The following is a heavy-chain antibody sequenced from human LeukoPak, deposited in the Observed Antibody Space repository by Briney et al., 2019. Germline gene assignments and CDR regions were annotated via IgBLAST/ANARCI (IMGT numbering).Heavy chain of an antibody. Sequence: PGRSLRLSCAASGFNFSAYGIHWVRQAAGKGLEWEATISYDGSNKYYADSVKGRFTISRDNSKNTLYLQMNSLRAEDTAVYYCAKNGGDYGGNGGIDYWGQGTLVTVSS. CDR2: ISYDGSNK. V-gene: IGHV3-30*18. CDR1: GFNFSAYG. CDR3: AKNGGDYGGNGGIDY. D-gene: IGHD4-23*01. J-gene: IGHJ4*02.